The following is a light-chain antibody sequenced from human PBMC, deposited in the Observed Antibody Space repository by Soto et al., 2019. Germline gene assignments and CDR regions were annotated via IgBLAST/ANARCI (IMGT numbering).Light chain of an antibody. V-gene: IGKV3-20*01. J-gene: IGKJ4*01. CDR1: QSVSRAL. CDR2: RAS. CDR3: QPYESSPLA. Sequence: EIVLTQSPDTLSLSPGERATLSCRASQSVSRALLAWYQQKPGQAPRLLIYRASTSATGIPDRFTGSGSGTDFTLTTNRLEPVDFAVYDCQPYESSPLAFGGGTKVEIK.